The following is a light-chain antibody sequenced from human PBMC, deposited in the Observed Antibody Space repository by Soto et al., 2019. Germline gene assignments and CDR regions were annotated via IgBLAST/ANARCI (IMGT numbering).Light chain of an antibody. CDR2: LAS. J-gene: IGKJ2*01. CDR3: QQSDSLPYT. CDR1: QDISKS. Sequence: DIQMTQSQSSLSASVGDRVTITCQASQDISKSLNWYQHKPGKAPKLLIYLASNLERGVPSRFSGSGSGTHFSFTISSLQPADIATYSCQQSDSLPYTFGQGTKVDIK. V-gene: IGKV1-33*01.